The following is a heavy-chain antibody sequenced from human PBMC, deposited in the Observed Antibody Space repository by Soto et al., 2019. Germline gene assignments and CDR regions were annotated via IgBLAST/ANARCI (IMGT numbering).Heavy chain of an antibody. D-gene: IGHD2-15*01. V-gene: IGHV4-31*03. J-gene: IGHJ5*02. CDR2: IYYSGST. CDR3: AREMLGGQLQINIGYCSGGSCYNWFDP. Sequence: SETLSLTCTVSGGSISSGGYYWSWIRQHPGKGLEWIGYIYYSGSTYYNPSLKSRVTISVDTSKNQFSLKLSSVTAADTAVYYCAREMLGGQLQINIGYCSGGSCYNWFDPWGQGTLVTVSS. CDR1: GGSISSGGYY.